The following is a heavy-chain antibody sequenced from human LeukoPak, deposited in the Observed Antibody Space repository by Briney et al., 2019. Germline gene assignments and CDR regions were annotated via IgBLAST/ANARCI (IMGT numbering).Heavy chain of an antibody. CDR1: GGSISSGGYS. J-gene: IGHJ4*02. CDR2: IYYSGST. V-gene: IGHV4-30-4*07. D-gene: IGHD6-13*01. Sequence: NPSETLSLTCAVSGGSISSGGYSWSWIRQPPGKGLEWIGYIYYSGSTYYNPSLKSRVTISVDTSKNQFSLKLSSVTAADTAVYYCARRPWMDIVATSYQYSSSWYRAPFDYWGQGTLVTVSS. CDR3: ARRPWMDIVATSYQYSSSWYRAPFDY.